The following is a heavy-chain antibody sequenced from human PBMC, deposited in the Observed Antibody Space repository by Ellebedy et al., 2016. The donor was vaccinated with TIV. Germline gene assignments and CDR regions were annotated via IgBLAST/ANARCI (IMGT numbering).Heavy chain of an antibody. D-gene: IGHD2-21*02. V-gene: IGHV4-31*03. CDR3: ARGIVPGDFYNYMDV. J-gene: IGHJ6*03. Sequence: SETLSLXXNVSGGSLDSGNFYWTWIRQHPGKGLEWIAYIYYSGSSYYNPSLKSRLSISVDTSQNHFSLQLRSVTAADTAVYYCARGIVPGDFYNYMDVWGKGTTVTVSS. CDR1: GGSLDSGNFY. CDR2: IYYSGSS.